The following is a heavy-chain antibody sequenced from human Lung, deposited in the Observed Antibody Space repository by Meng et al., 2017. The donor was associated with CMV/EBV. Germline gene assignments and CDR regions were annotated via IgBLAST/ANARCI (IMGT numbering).Heavy chain of an antibody. Sequence: SVKVSXNAPRGTFRSYSINWVLQAPGQGLEWMAGIIPMSGTANYAQKFQGRVAITMDESTSTAYMELSSLRSEDTAVYYCARGESSGYNGDEYFQVWGQGAXVTVSS. J-gene: IGHJ1*01. CDR3: ARGESSGYNGDEYFQV. CDR2: IIPMSGTA. D-gene: IGHD3-22*01. CDR1: RGTFRSYS. V-gene: IGHV1-69*05.